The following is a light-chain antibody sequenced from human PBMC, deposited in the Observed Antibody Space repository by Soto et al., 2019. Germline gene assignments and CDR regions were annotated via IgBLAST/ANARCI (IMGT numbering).Light chain of an antibody. CDR2: EAS. Sequence: DIQMTQSPSTLSASLGDRFTIFVRASLSVDKWLAWYQQKSGKAPKLLIYEASNLQSGVPSRFGGSGSGTEFTLTINNLQPDDVGNYYCQQYYSFWTFGQGTKVDIK. J-gene: IGKJ1*01. V-gene: IGKV1-5*02. CDR3: QQYYSFWT. CDR1: LSVDKW.